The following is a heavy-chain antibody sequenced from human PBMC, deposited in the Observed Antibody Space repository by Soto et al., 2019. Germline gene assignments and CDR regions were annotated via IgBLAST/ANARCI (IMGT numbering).Heavy chain of an antibody. CDR3: ARGDGTGLYNSGWSPRY. V-gene: IGHV3-21*04. D-gene: IGHD6-19*01. Sequence: EVQLVESGGGLVKPGASLRVSCAASGFTFSYYSLHWVRQAPGKGLEWVSSISGSSTYIYYADRVKGRFTISRDNAKNSLYLRMDSLRAEDTAVYYWARGDGTGLYNSGWSPRYWGQGTLVTVSS. CDR1: GFTFSYYS. J-gene: IGHJ4*02. CDR2: ISGSSTYI.